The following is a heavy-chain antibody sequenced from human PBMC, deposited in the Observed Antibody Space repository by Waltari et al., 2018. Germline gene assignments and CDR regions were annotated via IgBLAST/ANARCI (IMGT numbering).Heavy chain of an antibody. D-gene: IGHD1-26*01. CDR2: IYQSGST. Sequence: QVQLQESGPGLVKPSETLSLTCTVSGYSISSGYYWGWIRQPPGKGLEWIGSIYQSGSTYYNPSLKSRVTISVDTSKNQFSLKLSSVTAADTAVYYCARVRGPSGSYSGDYYYYYYMDVWGKGTTVTVSS. J-gene: IGHJ6*03. CDR1: GYSISSGYY. V-gene: IGHV4-38-2*02. CDR3: ARVRGPSGSYSGDYYYYYYMDV.